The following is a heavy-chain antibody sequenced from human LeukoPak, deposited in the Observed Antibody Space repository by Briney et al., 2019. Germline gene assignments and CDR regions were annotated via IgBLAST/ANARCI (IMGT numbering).Heavy chain of an antibody. Sequence: GGSLRLSCAASGFTFSSYSMNWVRQAPGKGLEWVSSISSSSSYIYYADSVKGRFTISRHNAKNSLYLEMNSLKTEDTAVYYCTTDGVGVEGATYDNWGQGTLVSVSS. CDR2: ISSSSSYI. CDR3: TTDGVGVEGATYDN. D-gene: IGHD1-26*01. J-gene: IGHJ4*02. V-gene: IGHV3-21*03. CDR1: GFTFSSYS.